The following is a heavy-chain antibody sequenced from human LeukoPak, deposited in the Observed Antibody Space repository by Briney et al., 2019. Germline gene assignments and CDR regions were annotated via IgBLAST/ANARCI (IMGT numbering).Heavy chain of an antibody. D-gene: IGHD5-12*01. CDR2: IYYSGST. CDR3: AREVGPRGYCDY. CDR1: GGSISSYY. J-gene: IGHJ4*02. V-gene: IGHV4-59*01. Sequence: SETLSLTCTVSGGSISSYYWSWIRQPPGKGLEWIGYIYYSGSTNYNPSLKSRVTISVDTSKNQFSLKLSSVTAADTAVYYCAREVGPRGYCDYWGQGTLVTVSS.